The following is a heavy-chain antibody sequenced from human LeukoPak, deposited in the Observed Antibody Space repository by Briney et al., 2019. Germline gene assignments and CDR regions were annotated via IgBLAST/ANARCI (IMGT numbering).Heavy chain of an antibody. J-gene: IGHJ4*02. CDR2: LSGSGGST. V-gene: IGHV3-23*01. CDR1: GFTFRSYA. CDR3: AKARGYSGYDWVVY. D-gene: IGHD5-12*01. Sequence: SGGSLRLSCAASGFTFRSYAMSWVRQAPGRGLEWVSALSGSGGSTYYADSVKGRFTISRDNSKNTLYLQMNSLRAEDTAVYYCAKARGYSGYDWVVYWGQGTLVTVSS.